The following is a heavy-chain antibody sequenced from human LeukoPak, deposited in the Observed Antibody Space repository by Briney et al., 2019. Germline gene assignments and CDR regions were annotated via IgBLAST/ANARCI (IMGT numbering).Heavy chain of an antibody. CDR2: ISSSSTYI. CDR1: GFTFSSYS. D-gene: IGHD4-17*01. V-gene: IGHV3-21*01. Sequence: GGSLRLSCAASGFTFSSYSMNWVRQAPGKGLEGVSSISSSSTYIYYADSVKGRFTISRDNAKNSLFLQMNSLRAEDTAVYYCARVTDYGDYVWFDYWGQGTLVTVSS. CDR3: ARVTDYGDYVWFDY. J-gene: IGHJ4*02.